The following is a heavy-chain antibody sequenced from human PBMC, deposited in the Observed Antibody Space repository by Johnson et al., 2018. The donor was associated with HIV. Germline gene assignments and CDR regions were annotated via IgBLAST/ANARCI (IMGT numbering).Heavy chain of an antibody. CDR2: IKRKSAGGTT. CDR1: EFTLSNAW. CDR3: TTMGLGSSSWRYDAFDI. J-gene: IGHJ3*02. Sequence: VESGGGLVKPGGSLRLSCAASEFTLSNAWMSWVRQVPGKGLEWVGRIKRKSAGGTTEYAAPVKGRFSISRDDSKNTLYLQMNSLKTEDTAVYYCTTMGLGSSSWRYDAFDIWGQGTKVTVSS. V-gene: IGHV3-15*01. D-gene: IGHD6-13*01.